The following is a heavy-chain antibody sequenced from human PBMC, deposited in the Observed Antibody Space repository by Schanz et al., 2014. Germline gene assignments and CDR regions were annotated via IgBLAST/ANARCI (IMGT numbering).Heavy chain of an antibody. CDR1: GGSVSSGGDY. Sequence: QVQLQESGPGLVKPSQTLSLTCTVSGGSVSSGGDYWSWIRQHPGKGLEWIGFISYSGSTYYNPSLKSRVTISRDTSNTQSALTLTSVTAADTAGYYCARDTTWRLDLWGRGTLVTVSS. CDR2: ISYSGST. V-gene: IGHV4-31*03. J-gene: IGHJ2*01. D-gene: IGHD1-1*01. CDR3: ARDTTWRLDL.